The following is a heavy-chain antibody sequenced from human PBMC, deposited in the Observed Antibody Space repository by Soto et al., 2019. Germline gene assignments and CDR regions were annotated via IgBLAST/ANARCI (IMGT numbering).Heavy chain of an antibody. CDR2: IIPIFGTA. CDR3: ARDKLSGSRFDI. D-gene: IGHD1-26*01. J-gene: IGHJ3*02. Sequence: SVKVSCKASGGTFSSYAISWVRQAPGQGLEWMGGIIPIFGTANYAQKFQGRVTITADESTSTAYMELSSLRSEDTAVYYCARDKLSGSRFDIWGQGTMVTVSS. CDR1: GGTFSSYA. V-gene: IGHV1-69*13.